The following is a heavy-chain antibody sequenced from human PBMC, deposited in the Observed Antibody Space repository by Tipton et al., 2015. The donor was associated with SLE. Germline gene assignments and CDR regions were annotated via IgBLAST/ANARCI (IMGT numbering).Heavy chain of an antibody. CDR1: GGSISSYY. CDR2: IYYSGST. V-gene: IGHV4-59*01. Sequence: LRLSCTVSGGSISSYYWSWIRQPPGKGLQWIGYIYYSGSTNYNPSLKSRVTISVDTSKKQFSLKLSSVTAADTAVFYCARDRTGGAGFDYWGQGTLVTVSS. J-gene: IGHJ4*02. CDR3: ARDRTGGAGFDY. D-gene: IGHD1-1*01.